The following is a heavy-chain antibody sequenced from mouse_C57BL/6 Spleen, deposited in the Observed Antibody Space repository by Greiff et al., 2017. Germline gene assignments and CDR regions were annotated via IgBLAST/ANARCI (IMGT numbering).Heavy chain of an antibody. V-gene: IGHV5-4*01. CDR1: GFTFSSYA. CDR3: ARELGRTWFAY. Sequence: EVKLVESGGGLVKPGGSLKLSCAASGFTFSSYAMSWVRQTPEKRLAWVATISDGGSYTYYPDNVKGRFTISRDNAKNNLYLQMSHLKSEDTAMYYCARELGRTWFAYWGPGTLVTVAA. CDR2: ISDGGSYT. D-gene: IGHD4-1*01. J-gene: IGHJ3*01.